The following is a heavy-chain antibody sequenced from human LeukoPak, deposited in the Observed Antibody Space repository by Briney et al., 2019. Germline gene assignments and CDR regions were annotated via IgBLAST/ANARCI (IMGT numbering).Heavy chain of an antibody. CDR3: ARDLLTFGEYYMDV. D-gene: IGHD3-9*01. J-gene: IGHJ6*03. Sequence: GGSLRLSCAASGFTFSSYEMNWVRQAPGKGLEWVSYISSSGSTIYYADSVKGRFTISRDNAKNSLYLQMNSLRAEDTALYYCARDLLTFGEYYMDVWGKGTTVTVSS. CDR1: GFTFSSYE. V-gene: IGHV3-48*03. CDR2: ISSSGSTI.